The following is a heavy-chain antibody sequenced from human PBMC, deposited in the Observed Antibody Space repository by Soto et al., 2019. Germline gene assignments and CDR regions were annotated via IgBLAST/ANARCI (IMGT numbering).Heavy chain of an antibody. Sequence: QVQLVESGGGAVQPGESLRLSCVASGFDFTYYAMHWVRQAPGKGLESVAVMSSDGSKIHHTDSVKGRFIISRDNSKNTLYLQMNSLRKEDTAVYCCAKDGGVGGTLGLVDYWGQGTVVSVSS. J-gene: IGHJ4*02. D-gene: IGHD1-26*01. CDR3: AKDGGVGGTLGLVDY. CDR2: MSSDGSKI. V-gene: IGHV3-30*18. CDR1: GFDFTYYA.